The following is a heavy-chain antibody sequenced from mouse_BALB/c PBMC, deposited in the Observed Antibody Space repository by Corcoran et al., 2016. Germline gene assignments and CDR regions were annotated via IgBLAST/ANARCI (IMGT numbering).Heavy chain of an antibody. CDR2: IDPANDNT. CDR1: GFNIKDTY. V-gene: IGHV14-3*02. CDR3: ARDYYGTRDY. Sequence: EVQLHQSGAELVKPGASVKLSCTASGFNIKDTYMHWVKQKPQQSLEWIGRIDPANDNTKFDPKFQGKATITTDTSSNTAYLQLSSLTSEDTAVYYCARDYYGTRDYWGQGTTLTVSS. J-gene: IGHJ2*01. D-gene: IGHD1-1*01.